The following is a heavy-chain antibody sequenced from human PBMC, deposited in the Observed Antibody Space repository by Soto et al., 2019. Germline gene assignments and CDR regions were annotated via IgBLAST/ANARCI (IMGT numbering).Heavy chain of an antibody. CDR2: ISGYNGHT. J-gene: IGHJ6*02. Sequence: QVQLVQSGAEVRKPGASVKVSCKASGYTFTTYGISWVRQAPGQGLEWMGWISGYNGHTKYAQKFQGRVTMTTDTPTSTVYMDLRSLRSDATAVYYCAREGEMPYYYYGLDVWGQGTTVTVSS. CDR3: AREGEMPYYYYGLDV. CDR1: GYTFTTYG. V-gene: IGHV1-18*01. D-gene: IGHD3-16*01.